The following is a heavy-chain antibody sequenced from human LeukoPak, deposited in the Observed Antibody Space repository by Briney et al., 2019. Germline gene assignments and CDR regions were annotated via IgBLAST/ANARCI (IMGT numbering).Heavy chain of an antibody. CDR1: GGSISSSSYY. D-gene: IGHD6-19*01. V-gene: IGHV4-39*01. CDR2: IYYSGST. J-gene: IGHJ3*02. CDR3: ARRSGYSSGWLDAFDI. Sequence: SETLSLTCTVSGGSISSSSYYWGWIRQPPGKGLEWIGSIYYSGSTYYNPSLKSRVTISVDTSKNQFSLKLSSVTAADTAVYYCARRSGYSSGWLDAFDIWGQGTMVTVSS.